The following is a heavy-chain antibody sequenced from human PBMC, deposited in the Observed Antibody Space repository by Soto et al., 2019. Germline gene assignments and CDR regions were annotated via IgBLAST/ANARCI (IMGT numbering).Heavy chain of an antibody. V-gene: IGHV4-34*01. J-gene: IGHJ4*02. CDR2: INYSGST. D-gene: IGHD3-10*01. Sequence: SETLSLTCAVYGGSFSGYYWSWIRQPPGKGLEWIGEINYSGSTNYNPSLKSRVTISVDTSKNQFSLKLSSVTAADTAVYYCGRGITMVRGVIPRPYFDYWGQGTLVTVSS. CDR1: GGSFSGYY. CDR3: GRGITMVRGVIPRPYFDY.